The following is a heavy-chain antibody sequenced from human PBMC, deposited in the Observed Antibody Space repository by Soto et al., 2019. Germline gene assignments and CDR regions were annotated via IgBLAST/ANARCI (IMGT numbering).Heavy chain of an antibody. V-gene: IGHV1-69*01. Sequence: QVQLVQSGAEVKKPGSSVKVSCKASGGTFSNYAFSWVRQAPGQGLEWMGGVIPILDTTNYAQKFQGRVTITADESTSTAYMELSSLKSEDTAVYYCARGQGGGNVYLDYWGHGTLVTVSS. CDR3: ARGQGGGNVYLDY. CDR1: GGTFSNYA. J-gene: IGHJ4*01. D-gene: IGHD3-10*02. CDR2: VIPILDTT.